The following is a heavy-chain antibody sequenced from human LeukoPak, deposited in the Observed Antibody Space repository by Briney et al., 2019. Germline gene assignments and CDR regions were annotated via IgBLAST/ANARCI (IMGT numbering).Heavy chain of an antibody. CDR1: GGSISSYY. V-gene: IGHV4-59*01. Sequence: SETLSLTCTVSGGSISSYYWSWIRQPPGKGLEWIGYIYYSGSTNYNPSLKSRVTISVDTSKNQFSLKLSSVTAADTAVYYCARDSPITIFGVVSHAFDIWGQGTMVTVSS. CDR2: IYYSGST. D-gene: IGHD3-3*01. CDR3: ARDSPITIFGVVSHAFDI. J-gene: IGHJ3*02.